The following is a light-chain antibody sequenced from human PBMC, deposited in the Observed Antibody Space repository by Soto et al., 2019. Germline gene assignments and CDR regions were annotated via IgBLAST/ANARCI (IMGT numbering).Light chain of an antibody. CDR1: QSVSSN. Sequence: EILMTQSPATLSVSPGERATLSCWASQSVSSNLDWYQQKTGQAPRLLIYGASTRATGIPARLSGSGYGTELTLTISSMKSEDFEVYYCQHYNNWTWTFGQGTKVDIK. CDR3: QHYNNWTWT. V-gene: IGKV3-15*01. CDR2: GAS. J-gene: IGKJ1*01.